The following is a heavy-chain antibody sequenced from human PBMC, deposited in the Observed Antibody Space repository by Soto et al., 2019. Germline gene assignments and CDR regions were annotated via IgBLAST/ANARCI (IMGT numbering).Heavy chain of an antibody. J-gene: IGHJ6*03. CDR3: ARTVTTTPDIYYYYYMDV. CDR1: GYTFTSYG. Sequence: ASVKVSCKASGYTFTSYGISWVRQAPGQGLEWMGWISAYNGNTNYAQKLQGRVTMTTDTSTSTAYMELRSLRSDDTALYYCARTVTTTPDIYYYYYMDVWGKGTTVTVSS. CDR2: ISAYNGNT. V-gene: IGHV1-18*01. D-gene: IGHD4-17*01.